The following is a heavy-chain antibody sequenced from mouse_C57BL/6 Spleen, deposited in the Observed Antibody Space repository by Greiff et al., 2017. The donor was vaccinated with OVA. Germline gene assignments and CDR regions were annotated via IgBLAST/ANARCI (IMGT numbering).Heavy chain of an antibody. CDR2: ISSGGDYI. Sequence: EVMLVESGEGLVKPGGSLKLSCAASGFTFSSYAMSWVRQTPEKRLEWVAYISSGGDYIYYADTVKGRFTISRDNARNTLYLQMSSLKSEDTAMYYCTRGKITTVVEGYAMDYWGQGTSVTVSS. D-gene: IGHD1-1*01. CDR3: TRGKITTVVEGYAMDY. J-gene: IGHJ4*01. CDR1: GFTFSSYA. V-gene: IGHV5-9-1*02.